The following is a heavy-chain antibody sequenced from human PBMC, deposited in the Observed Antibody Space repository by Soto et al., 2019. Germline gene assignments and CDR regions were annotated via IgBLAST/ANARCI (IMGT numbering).Heavy chain of an antibody. CDR2: ISGGGGNT. D-gene: IGHD7-27*01. J-gene: IGHJ4*02. CDR1: GFTFSSYA. Sequence: EVPLLESGGGLVQPGGSLTLSCAASGFTFSSYAMSWVRQAPGKGLEWVSAISGGGGNTYYADSVKGRFTISRDNSKSTLYLQMNSLRAEDTAIYSCAKASVGMWSDFDYWGQGTLVTVSS. V-gene: IGHV3-23*01. CDR3: AKASVGMWSDFDY.